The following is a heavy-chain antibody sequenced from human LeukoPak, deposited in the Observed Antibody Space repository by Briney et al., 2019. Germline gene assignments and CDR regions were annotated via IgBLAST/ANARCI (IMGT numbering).Heavy chain of an antibody. CDR2: IKRDGSEK. Sequence: GGSLRLSCAASGITFDIYWMSWVRQAPGKGLQWGANIKRDGSEKYYVDSVKGRFTISRDNARNSLYLQMKGLRAEDKAVYYCVRDRMRSTRAFDLWGQGTMVSVSS. CDR3: VRDRMRSTRAFDL. CDR1: GITFDIYW. V-gene: IGHV3-7*04. J-gene: IGHJ3*01.